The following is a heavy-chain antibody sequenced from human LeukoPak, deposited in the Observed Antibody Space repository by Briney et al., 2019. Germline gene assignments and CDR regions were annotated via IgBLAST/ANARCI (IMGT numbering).Heavy chain of an antibody. Sequence: GGSLRLSCAASGFIFTKYWMSWVRQAPGKGLEWVANINEDGSTKFYVDSVKGRFSMSRDNAQNSVYLQLNSLRIEDTAVYYCARAPADGGDYYGMDVWGKGTTVTVSS. V-gene: IGHV3-7*03. J-gene: IGHJ6*04. D-gene: IGHD5-24*01. CDR3: ARAPADGGDYYGMDV. CDR1: GFIFTKYW. CDR2: INEDGSTK.